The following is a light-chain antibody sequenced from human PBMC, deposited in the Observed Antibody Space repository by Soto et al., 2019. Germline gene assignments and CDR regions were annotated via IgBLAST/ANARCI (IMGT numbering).Light chain of an antibody. CDR1: QSVLYSSANKDY. Sequence: DIVMTQSPDSLAVSLGERASIICTSSQSVLYSSANKDYIAWYQQKPGQPPKLLIYWASTRQSGVPERFSGSGSGTDFTLTITSLQAEDVAVYYCQQYHSTPITLGQGTRLEIK. J-gene: IGKJ5*01. CDR3: QQYHSTPIT. CDR2: WAS. V-gene: IGKV4-1*01.